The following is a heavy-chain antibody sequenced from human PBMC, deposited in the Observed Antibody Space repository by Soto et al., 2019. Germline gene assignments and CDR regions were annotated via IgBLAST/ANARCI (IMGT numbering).Heavy chain of an antibody. Sequence: GGSLRLSCAASGFTFSSYGMHWVRQAPGKGLEWVAVISYDGSSKYYADSVKGRFTISRDNSKNTLYLQMNSLGAEDTAVYYCAKDREYYDSSGYRLADAFDIWGQGTMVTVSS. J-gene: IGHJ3*02. CDR2: ISYDGSSK. CDR3: AKDREYYDSSGYRLADAFDI. V-gene: IGHV3-30*18. D-gene: IGHD3-22*01. CDR1: GFTFSSYG.